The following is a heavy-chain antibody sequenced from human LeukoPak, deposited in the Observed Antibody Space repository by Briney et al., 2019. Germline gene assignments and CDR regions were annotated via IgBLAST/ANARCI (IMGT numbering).Heavy chain of an antibody. CDR3: ARDPCSVSCLSAHWFDL. CDR1: GFTFSDYY. J-gene: IGHJ5*02. D-gene: IGHD2-2*01. V-gene: IGHV3-11*01. Sequence: PGGSLRLSCAASGFTFSDYYMSWIRQAPGKGLEWVSYISSSGSTIYYADSVKGRFTISRDNAKNSLYLQMNSLRAEDTAVYYCARDPCSVSCLSAHWFDLWGQGTLVSVSS. CDR2: ISSSGSTI.